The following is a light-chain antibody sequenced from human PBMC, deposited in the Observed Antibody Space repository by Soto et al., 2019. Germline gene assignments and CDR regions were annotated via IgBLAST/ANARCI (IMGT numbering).Light chain of an antibody. CDR2: SDN. CDR1: SSTVGSNT. Sequence: QSVLTQPPSASGTPGQRVTISCSGSSSTVGSNTVNWYHQLPGTAPKLLIYSDNQRPSGVPDRFSGSKSGTSASLAISGLQSEDEADYYCAAWDDSLYGVVFGGGTQLTVL. CDR3: AAWDDSLYGVV. V-gene: IGLV1-44*01. J-gene: IGLJ2*01.